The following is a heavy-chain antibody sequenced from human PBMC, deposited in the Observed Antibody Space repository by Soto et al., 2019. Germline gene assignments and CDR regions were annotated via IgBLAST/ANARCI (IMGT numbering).Heavy chain of an antibody. CDR3: TMATPVYDSSGYYYVLGDV. V-gene: IGHV3-15*01. CDR2: IKSKTDGGTT. J-gene: IGHJ6*02. D-gene: IGHD3-22*01. CDR1: GFTFSNAW. Sequence: GGSLRLSCAASGFTFSNAWMSWVRQAPGKGLEWVGRIKSKTDGGTTDYAAPVKGRFTISRDDSKNTLYLQMNSLKIEDTAVYYCTMATPVYDSSGYYYVLGDVWGQGTTVTVSS.